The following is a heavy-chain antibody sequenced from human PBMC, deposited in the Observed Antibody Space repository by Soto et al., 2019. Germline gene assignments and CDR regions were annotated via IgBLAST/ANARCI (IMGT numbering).Heavy chain of an antibody. J-gene: IGHJ6*02. V-gene: IGHV1-2*02. Sequence: ASVKVSCKASGYTFTGYYMHWVRQAPGQGLEWMGWINPNSGGTNYAQKFQGRVTMTRDTSISTAYMELSRLRSDDTAVYYCASDLYPSVSVMGFYYHSCGMVVCCPGTRLTVSS. CDR2: INPNSGGT. CDR3: ASDLYPSVSVMGFYYHSCGMVV. D-gene: IGHD2-8*01. CDR1: GYTFTGYY.